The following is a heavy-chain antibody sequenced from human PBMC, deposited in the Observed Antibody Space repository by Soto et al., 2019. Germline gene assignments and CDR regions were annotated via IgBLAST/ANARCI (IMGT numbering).Heavy chain of an antibody. V-gene: IGHV3-30-3*01. CDR2: ISYDGNNK. Sequence: GGSLRLSCAASGFTFSSYAMHWVRQAPGKGLEWVAVISYDGNNKYYADSVKGRFTMSRDNSKNTLYLQMNTLRAEDTAVYHCVRDKYGVTSAYGMDVWGQGTTVTVSS. D-gene: IGHD2-21*02. CDR1: GFTFSSYA. J-gene: IGHJ6*02. CDR3: VRDKYGVTSAYGMDV.